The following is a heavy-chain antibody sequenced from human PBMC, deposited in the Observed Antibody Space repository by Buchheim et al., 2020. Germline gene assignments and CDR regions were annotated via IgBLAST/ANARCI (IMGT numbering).Heavy chain of an antibody. J-gene: IGHJ4*02. Sequence: EVQLVESGGGLVQPGGSLRLSCAASGFTFSSYWMHWVRQAPGKGLVWVSRINSDGSSTSYADSVKGRFSFSRDNDKTTPYLQMNILRAEDTAVYYCARASHSYYDSSGYSLYYFDYWGQGTL. CDR1: GFTFSSYW. V-gene: IGHV3-74*01. CDR3: ARASHSYYDSSGYSLYYFDY. D-gene: IGHD3-22*01. CDR2: INSDGSST.